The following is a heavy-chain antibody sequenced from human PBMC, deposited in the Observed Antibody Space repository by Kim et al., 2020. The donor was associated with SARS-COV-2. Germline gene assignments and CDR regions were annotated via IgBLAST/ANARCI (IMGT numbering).Heavy chain of an antibody. V-gene: IGHV3-48*03. J-gene: IGHJ6*02. Sequence: GGSLRLSCATSGFTFSSYEMNWVRQAPGQGLEWVSYISSSGSTIYYADSVKGRFTISRDNAKNSLYLQMNSLRAEDTAVYYCARDGGYSGYDRIRYGMDVWGQGTTVTVSS. CDR1: GFTFSSYE. CDR2: ISSSGSTI. D-gene: IGHD5-12*01. CDR3: ARDGGYSGYDRIRYGMDV.